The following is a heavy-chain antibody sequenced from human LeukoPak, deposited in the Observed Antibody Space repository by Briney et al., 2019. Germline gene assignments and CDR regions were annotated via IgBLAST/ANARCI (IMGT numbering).Heavy chain of an antibody. D-gene: IGHD3-9*01. Sequence: PGRSLSLSCAASGFTFSSYAMSWVRQAPGKGLEWVSAISGSGGSTYYADSVKGRFTISRDNSKNTLYLQMNSLRAEDTAVYYCAKEDQVLRYFDWLKSFDYWGQGTLVTVSS. CDR1: GFTFSSYA. CDR2: ISGSGGST. V-gene: IGHV3-23*01. J-gene: IGHJ4*02. CDR3: AKEDQVLRYFDWLKSFDY.